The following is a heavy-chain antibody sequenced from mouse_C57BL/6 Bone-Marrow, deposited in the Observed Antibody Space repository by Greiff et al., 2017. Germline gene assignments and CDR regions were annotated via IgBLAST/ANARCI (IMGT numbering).Heavy chain of an antibody. J-gene: IGHJ1*03. Sequence: EVQRVESGGDLVKPGGSLKLSCAASGFTFSSYGMSWVRQTPDKRLEWVATISSGGSYTYYPDSVKGRFTISRDNANNTLYLQMSSLNSEDTAMYYGARAVITTVVASDWYFDVWGTGTTVTVSS. CDR3: ARAVITTVVASDWYFDV. CDR2: ISSGGSYT. V-gene: IGHV5-6*01. D-gene: IGHD1-1*01. CDR1: GFTFSSYG.